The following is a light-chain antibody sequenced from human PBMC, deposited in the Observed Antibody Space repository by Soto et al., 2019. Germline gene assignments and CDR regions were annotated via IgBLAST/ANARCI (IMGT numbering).Light chain of an antibody. CDR2: DAS. V-gene: IGKV1-5*01. CDR1: QSISTW. Sequence: DSQLTQYTSTLSGSVGDGVTSTCRASQSISTWLAWYPQKPGKAPNLLIYDASTLESGVPSRFSGSGSGTEFTLTISSLQPDDFATYSCQQYNRSFGGGTKVDIK. CDR3: QQYNRS. J-gene: IGKJ4*01.